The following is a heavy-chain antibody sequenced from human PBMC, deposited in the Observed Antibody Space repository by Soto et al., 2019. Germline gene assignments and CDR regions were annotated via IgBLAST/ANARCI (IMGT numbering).Heavy chain of an antibody. CDR3: ARLVVPAALDAFDI. Sequence: PSETLSLTCAVYGGSFSGYYWSWIRQPPGKGLEWIGEINHSGSTNYNPSLKSRVTISVDTSKNQFSLKLSSVTAADTAVYYCARLVVPAALDAFDIWGQGTTVTVSS. CDR2: INHSGST. V-gene: IGHV4-34*01. D-gene: IGHD2-2*01. CDR1: GGSFSGYY. J-gene: IGHJ3*02.